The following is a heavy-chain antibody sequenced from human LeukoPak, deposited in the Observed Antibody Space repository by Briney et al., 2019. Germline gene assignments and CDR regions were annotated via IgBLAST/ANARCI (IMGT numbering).Heavy chain of an antibody. CDR3: ARDPLDSRSWAXRAFDI. V-gene: IGHV4-31*03. CDR1: SGSISTGGYY. Sequence: SETLSLTCTVSSGSISTGGYYWSWLRQHPGKGLEWIAYIYHSGNTYYNPSLKSRVIISVDTSKNQFSLRLSSVTAADTAVYXXARDPLDSRSWAXRAFDIWGQGTMVTVSS. CDR2: IYHSGNT. D-gene: IGHD3-22*01. J-gene: IGHJ3*02.